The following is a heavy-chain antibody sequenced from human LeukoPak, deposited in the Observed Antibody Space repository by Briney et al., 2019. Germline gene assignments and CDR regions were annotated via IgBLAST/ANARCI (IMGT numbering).Heavy chain of an antibody. D-gene: IGHD4-17*01. CDR2: IRYDGSKK. CDR1: GFTFSSYG. CDR3: ARDEAVMTTVLSDAFDI. Sequence: PGRSLRLSCAASGFTFSSYGMHWVRQAPGKGLEWVALIRYDGSKKFYTDSVKGRFTISRDNSKNTLYLQMNSLRAEDTAVYYCARDEAVMTTVLSDAFDIWGQGTMVTVSS. J-gene: IGHJ3*02. V-gene: IGHV3-33*01.